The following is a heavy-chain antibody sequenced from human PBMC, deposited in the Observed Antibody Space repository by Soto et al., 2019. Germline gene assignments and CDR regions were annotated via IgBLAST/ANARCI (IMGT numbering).Heavy chain of an antibody. D-gene: IGHD6-19*01. CDR1: GYTFTGYA. Sequence: ASVKVSCKASGYTFTGYAMHWVRRAPGQRLEWMGWINAGNGNTKYSQKCQGRVTITRDTSAGTAYMELSSLSSEDTAVYYCARAVAVPADFDYWGQGTLVTVSS. CDR3: ARAVAVPADFDY. J-gene: IGHJ4*02. CDR2: INAGNGNT. V-gene: IGHV1-3*01.